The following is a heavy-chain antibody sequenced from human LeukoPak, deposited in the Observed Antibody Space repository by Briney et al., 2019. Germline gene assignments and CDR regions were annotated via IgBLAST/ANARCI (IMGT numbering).Heavy chain of an antibody. V-gene: IGHV1-2*02. CDR3: ARGYPNYYGP. CDR1: GNTLSDYY. Sequence: GASVKVSCKASGNTLSDYYLHWVRQAPGQGLEWMGWINTNSGGTRYAQKFQGRVTMTRDTAISTAYLELSGLTSDDTAVYYCARGYPNYYGPWGQGTTVTVSS. D-gene: IGHD3-10*01. CDR2: INTNSGGT. J-gene: IGHJ3*01.